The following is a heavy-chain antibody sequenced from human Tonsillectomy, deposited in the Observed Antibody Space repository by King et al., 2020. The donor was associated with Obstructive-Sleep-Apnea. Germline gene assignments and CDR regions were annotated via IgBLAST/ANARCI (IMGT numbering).Heavy chain of an antibody. CDR3: ARDRRYCTSTSCYTLYGMDV. D-gene: IGHD2-2*02. Sequence: VQLVESGGGVVQPGRSLRLSCAASGFTFSSYPMHWGRQAPGKGLEWVAVISYDGSNKYYADSVKGRFTISRDNSKNTLYLQMNSLRAEDTAVYYCARDRRYCTSTSCYTLYGMDVWGQGTTVTVSS. J-gene: IGHJ6*02. CDR2: ISYDGSNK. V-gene: IGHV3-30*04. CDR1: GFTFSSYP.